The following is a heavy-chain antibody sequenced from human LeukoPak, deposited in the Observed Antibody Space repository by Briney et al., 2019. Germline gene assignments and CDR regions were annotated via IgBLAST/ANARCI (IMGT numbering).Heavy chain of an antibody. CDR1: GYTFTGYY. CDR2: INPSYGST. Sequence: GASVTVSCKASGYTFTGYYMHWVRQAPGQGLEWMGIINPSYGSTSYAQKFQGRVTMTRDTATSTVYMELSSLRSEDTAVYYCARDNRSPLWFGDFQYYYYYMDVWGKGTTVTISS. CDR3: ARDNRSPLWFGDFQYYYYYMDV. D-gene: IGHD3-10*01. J-gene: IGHJ6*03. V-gene: IGHV1-46*01.